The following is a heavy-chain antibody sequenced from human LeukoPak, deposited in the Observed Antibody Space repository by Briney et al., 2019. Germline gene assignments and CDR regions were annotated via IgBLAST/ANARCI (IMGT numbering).Heavy chain of an antibody. CDR1: GGSISSGDHY. Sequence: PSQTLSLTCTVSGGSISSGDHYWSWIRQPPGKGLEWIGYIYYSGSTYYNPSLKSRVTISVDTSKNQFSLKLSSVTAADTAVYYCARGRVQWELLTAPDYWGQGTLVTVSS. CDR3: ARGRVQWELLTAPDY. J-gene: IGHJ4*02. D-gene: IGHD1-26*01. V-gene: IGHV4-30-4*01. CDR2: IYYSGST.